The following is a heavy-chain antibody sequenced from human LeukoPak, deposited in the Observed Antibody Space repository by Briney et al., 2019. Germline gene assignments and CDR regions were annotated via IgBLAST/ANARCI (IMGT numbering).Heavy chain of an antibody. D-gene: IGHD4-11*01. J-gene: IGHJ4*02. CDR1: GYSISSGYH. Sequence: SETLSLTCTVSGYSISSGYHWGWIRQPPGKGLEWIGSVYRSGSTYYNPSLKSRVTISVDTSKNQFSLKLSSVTAADTAVYYCARVNYVNDHWDQGTLVTVSS. CDR2: VYRSGST. CDR3: ARVNYVNDH. V-gene: IGHV4-38-2*02.